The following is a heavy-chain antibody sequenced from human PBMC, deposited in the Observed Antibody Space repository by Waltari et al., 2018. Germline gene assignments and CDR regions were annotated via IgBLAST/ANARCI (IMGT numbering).Heavy chain of an antibody. D-gene: IGHD2-15*01. CDR3: ARKIWWRIDY. CDR2: IKQDGSEE. J-gene: IGHJ4*02. V-gene: IGHV3-7*01. Sequence: EVQLVESGGGLVQPGGSLRLSCAASGFTFSDYWMTWVRQAPGKGLEWVANIKQDGSEEHYVDSVKGRFTSSRDNAKNSLYLQMNSLRAEDTALYYCARKIWWRIDYWGQGTLVTVSS. CDR1: GFTFSDYW.